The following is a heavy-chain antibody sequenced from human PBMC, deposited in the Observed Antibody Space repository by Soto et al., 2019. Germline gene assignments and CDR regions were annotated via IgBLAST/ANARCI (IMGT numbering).Heavy chain of an antibody. V-gene: IGHV4-59*01. D-gene: IGHD2-8*02. CDR3: ARAYGTAFDF. J-gene: IGHJ4*02. CDR1: GCSISSYY. Sequence: SETLSLTCTFSGCSISSYYWSLIRQPPGKGLEWIGYIYYSGSTNYNPSLKSRVTILVDTSKNQFSLKLSSVTAADTAVYYCARAYGTAFDFWGQGTLVTVSS. CDR2: IYYSGST.